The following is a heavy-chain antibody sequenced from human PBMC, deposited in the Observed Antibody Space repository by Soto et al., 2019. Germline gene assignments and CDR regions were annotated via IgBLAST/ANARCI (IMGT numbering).Heavy chain of an antibody. CDR2: MTSSGFST. D-gene: IGHD6-19*01. J-gene: IGHJ4*02. V-gene: IGHV3-23*01. Sequence: PGWSLRLSCAASGFTITSYTMTWVRQAPGKGLEWVSSMTSSGFSTYYADSVKGRFTISRDISKNTLYLQMNSLRAEDTAIYYCAKDLFDHSGTRYFHYWGQGTMLTV. CDR1: GFTITSYT. CDR3: AKDLFDHSGTRYFHY.